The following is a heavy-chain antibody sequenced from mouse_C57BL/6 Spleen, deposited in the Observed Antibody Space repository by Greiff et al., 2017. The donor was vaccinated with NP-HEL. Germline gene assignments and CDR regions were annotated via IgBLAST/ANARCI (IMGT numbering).Heavy chain of an antibody. CDR1: GYTFTDYY. J-gene: IGHJ4*01. CDR2: INPNNGGT. CDR3: ARYHYDAMDY. D-gene: IGHD1-1*02. Sequence: VQLQQSGPELVKPGASVKISCKASGYTFTDYYMNWVKQSHGKSLEWIGDINPNNGGTSYNQKFKGKATLTVDKSSSTAYMELRSLTSEDSAVYYCARYHYDAMDYWGQGTSVTVSS. V-gene: IGHV1-26*01.